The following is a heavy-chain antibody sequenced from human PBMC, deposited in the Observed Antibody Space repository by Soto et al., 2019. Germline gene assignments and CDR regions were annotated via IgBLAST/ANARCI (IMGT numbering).Heavy chain of an antibody. D-gene: IGHD2-2*02. J-gene: IGHJ3*02. CDR2: IIPILGIA. CDR1: GGTFSSYT. Sequence: GASVKVSCKASGGTFSSYTISWVRQAPGQGLEWMGRIIPILGIANYAQKFQGRVTITADKSTSTAYMELSSLRSEDTAVYYCARDRSVAVVVPAAINDAFDIWGQGTMVT. CDR3: ARDRSVAVVVPAAINDAFDI. V-gene: IGHV1-69*04.